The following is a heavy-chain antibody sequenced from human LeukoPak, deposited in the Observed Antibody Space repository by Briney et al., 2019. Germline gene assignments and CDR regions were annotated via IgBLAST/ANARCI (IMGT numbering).Heavy chain of an antibody. CDR1: RYSFTSYW. Sequence: GEALKIYCKGSRYSFTSYWIGWVRQMPGKGLEWMGIIYPGDSDTRYSPSFQGKVTISADKSITTAYLQWSSLNASDTAMYVCASLPSGPALNDAFDFWGQGTMVTVSS. CDR2: IYPGDSDT. CDR3: ASLPSGPALNDAFDF. V-gene: IGHV5-51*01. J-gene: IGHJ3*01. D-gene: IGHD6-19*01.